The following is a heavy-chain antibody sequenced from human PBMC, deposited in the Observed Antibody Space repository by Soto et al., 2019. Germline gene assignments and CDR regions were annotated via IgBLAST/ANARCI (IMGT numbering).Heavy chain of an antibody. Sequence: PGGSLRLSCAASGFTFSDHYMDWVRQAPGTGLEWVGRTRNKANSYTTEYAASVKGRFTISRDDSKNSLYLQMNSLKTEDTAVYYCARRGLRFLEWLFPPPYYGMDVWGQGTTVTVSS. J-gene: IGHJ6*02. CDR2: TRNKANSYTT. V-gene: IGHV3-72*01. CDR1: GFTFSDHY. D-gene: IGHD3-3*01. CDR3: ARRGLRFLEWLFPPPYYGMDV.